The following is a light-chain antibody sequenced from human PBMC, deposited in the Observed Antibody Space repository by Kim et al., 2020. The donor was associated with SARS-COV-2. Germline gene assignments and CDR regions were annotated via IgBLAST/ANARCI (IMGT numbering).Light chain of an antibody. CDR1: QSVLYSSNNKNY. J-gene: IGKJ4*01. CDR2: WAS. V-gene: IGKV4-1*01. CDR3: QQYYSTPLT. Sequence: TINCKSSQSVLYSSNNKNYLAWYQQKPGQPPKLLIYWASTREFGVPDRFSGSGSGTDFTLTISSLQAEDVAVYYCQQYYSTPLTFGGETKVDIK.